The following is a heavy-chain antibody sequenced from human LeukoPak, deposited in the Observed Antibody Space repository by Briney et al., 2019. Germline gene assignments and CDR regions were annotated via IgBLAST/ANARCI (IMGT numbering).Heavy chain of an antibody. CDR2: ISSSSSYI. D-gene: IGHD3-10*01. Sequence: PGGSLRLSCSASGFTFSSYSMNWVRQAPGKGLEWVSSISSSSSYIYYADSVKGRFTISRDNAKNSLYLQMNSLRAEDTAVYYCARNYGSGSYYNFGYWGQGTLVTVSS. CDR3: ARNYGSGSYYNFGY. CDR1: GFTFSSYS. V-gene: IGHV3-21*01. J-gene: IGHJ4*02.